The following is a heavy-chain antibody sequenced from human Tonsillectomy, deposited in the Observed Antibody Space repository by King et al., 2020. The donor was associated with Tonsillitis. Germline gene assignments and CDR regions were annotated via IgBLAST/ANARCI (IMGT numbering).Heavy chain of an antibody. CDR3: ARVLIAAAGLYYYGMDV. CDR1: GYTFIGYD. V-gene: IGHV1-2*02. CDR2: INPNSGGT. Sequence: VQLVESGAEVKKPGASVKVSCKASGYTFIGYDIHWVRQAPGQGLEGMGWINPNSGGTKYAQQFQGMVTMTRDTSISTAYMELSRLKSDDTAVYYCARVLIAAAGLYYYGMDVWGQGTTVTVSS. J-gene: IGHJ6*02. D-gene: IGHD6-13*01.